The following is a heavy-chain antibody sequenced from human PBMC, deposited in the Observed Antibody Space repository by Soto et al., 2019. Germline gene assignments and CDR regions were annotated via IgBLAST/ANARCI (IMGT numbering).Heavy chain of an antibody. Sequence: GGSLRLSCAASGFTFSSYAMSWVRQAPGKGLEWVSAISGSGGSTYYADSVKGRFTISRDNSKNTLYLQMNSLRAEDTAVYYCAKDQDIVVVVAATGVFDIWGQGTMVTVSS. D-gene: IGHD2-15*01. CDR2: ISGSGGST. J-gene: IGHJ3*02. CDR1: GFTFSSYA. V-gene: IGHV3-23*01. CDR3: AKDQDIVVVVAATGVFDI.